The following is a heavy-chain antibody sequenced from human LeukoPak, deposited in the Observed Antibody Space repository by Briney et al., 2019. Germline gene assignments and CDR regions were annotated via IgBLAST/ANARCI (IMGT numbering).Heavy chain of an antibody. CDR2: ISGSGGST. CDR3: AKRSPRYSSSWYGRATYRLDY. CDR1: GFTFSSYA. J-gene: IGHJ4*02. D-gene: IGHD6-13*01. Sequence: PGGSLRLSCAASGFTFSSYAMSWVRQAPGKGLEWVSAISGSGGSTYYADSVKGWYTISRDNSKNTLYLQMNSLRAEDTAVYYCAKRSPRYSSSWYGRATYRLDYWGQGTLVTVSS. V-gene: IGHV3-23*01.